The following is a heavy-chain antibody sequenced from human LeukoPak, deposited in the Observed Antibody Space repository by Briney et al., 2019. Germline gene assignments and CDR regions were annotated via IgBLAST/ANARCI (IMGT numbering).Heavy chain of an antibody. V-gene: IGHV3-74*01. D-gene: IGHD5-18*01. CDR2: VNTDGSTT. CDR3: ARHRGYSYGSNYFDY. CDR1: GFTFSGYW. Sequence: GGSLRLSCAASGFTFSGYWMHWVRQAPGKGLVWVSRVNTDGSTTTYADSVKGRFTISRDNAKNTLYLQMNSLRAEDTAVYYCARHRGYSYGSNYFDYWGQGALVTVSS. J-gene: IGHJ4*02.